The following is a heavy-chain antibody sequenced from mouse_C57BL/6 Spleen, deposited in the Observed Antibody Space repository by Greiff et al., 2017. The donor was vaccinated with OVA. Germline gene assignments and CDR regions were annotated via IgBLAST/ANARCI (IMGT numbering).Heavy chain of an antibody. Sequence: QVQLKQSGPELVKPGASVKISCKASGYAFSSSWMNWVKQRPGKGLEWIGRIYPGDGDTNYNGKFKGKATLTADKSSSTAYMQLSRLTSEDSAVYFCARTIDLPIFDYWGQGTTLTVSS. CDR1: GYAFSSSW. J-gene: IGHJ2*01. V-gene: IGHV1-82*01. CDR3: ARTIDLPIFDY. D-gene: IGHD2-1*01. CDR2: IYPGDGDT.